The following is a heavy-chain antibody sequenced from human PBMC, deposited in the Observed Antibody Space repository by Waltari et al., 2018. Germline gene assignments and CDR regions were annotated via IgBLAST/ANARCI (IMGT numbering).Heavy chain of an antibody. CDR1: GGSISSYY. Sequence: QVQLQESGPGLVKPSATLSLTCTVSGGSISSYYWSWIRQPAGKGLEWIGRIYTRGSTNYNPSLKSRVTMSVDTSKNQFSLKLSSVTAADTAVYYCARLLGHGYYTGRWFDPWGQGTLVTVSS. CDR3: ARLLGHGYYTGRWFDP. D-gene: IGHD3-3*01. J-gene: IGHJ5*02. V-gene: IGHV4-4*07. CDR2: IYTRGST.